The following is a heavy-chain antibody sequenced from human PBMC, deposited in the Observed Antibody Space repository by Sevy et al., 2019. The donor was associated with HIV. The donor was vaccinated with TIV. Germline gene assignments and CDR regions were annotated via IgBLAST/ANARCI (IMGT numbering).Heavy chain of an antibody. V-gene: IGHV4-59*01. CDR2: IYYSGGT. D-gene: IGHD6-13*01. CDR1: GGSISNYF. Sequence: SETLSLTCTVSGGSISNYFWSWIRQPPGKGLEWIGYIYYSGGTNYNPSLKSRVTISVDTSKNQFSRKRSSVTAADTAVYYCARESIGAVGDFDYWGQGTLVTVSS. J-gene: IGHJ4*02. CDR3: ARESIGAVGDFDY.